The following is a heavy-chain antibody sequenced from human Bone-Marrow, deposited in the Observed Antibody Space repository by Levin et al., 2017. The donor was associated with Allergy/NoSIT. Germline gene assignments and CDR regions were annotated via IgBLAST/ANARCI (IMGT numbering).Heavy chain of an antibody. Sequence: GESLKISSAASGFTFSSYGMHWVRQAPGKGLVWVAFISFDGNKKYYGDSVEGRFTISRDNFKNTQYLEMNSLRVEDTAVYYCAKGTSLAAAGTIASWGQGTPVIVSS. CDR1: GFTFSSYG. CDR3: AKGTSLAAAGTIAS. V-gene: IGHV3-30*18. D-gene: IGHD6-13*01. J-gene: IGHJ5*01. CDR2: ISFDGNKK.